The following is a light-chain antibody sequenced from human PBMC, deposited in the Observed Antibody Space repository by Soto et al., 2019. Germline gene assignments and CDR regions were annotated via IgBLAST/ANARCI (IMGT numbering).Light chain of an antibody. CDR2: DVS. Sequence: QSVLTQPPSASGSPGQSVAISCTGTSSDIGGYDSVSWYQQYPGEVPRLLISDVSERPSGVPDRFSGSKSGNTASLTISGLQVEDEADYYCASYAGTSKVFGPGTKLTVL. CDR1: SSDIGGYDS. CDR3: ASYAGTSKV. V-gene: IGLV2-8*01. J-gene: IGLJ1*01.